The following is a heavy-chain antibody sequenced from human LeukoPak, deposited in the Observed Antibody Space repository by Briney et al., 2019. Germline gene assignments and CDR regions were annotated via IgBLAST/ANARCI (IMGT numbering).Heavy chain of an antibody. D-gene: IGHD3-3*01. J-gene: IGHJ4*02. CDR3: ARSRFSYADDY. Sequence: SETLSLTCTVSGGSISSGAYYWSWIRQHPGKGLEWIGYIYYSGGTYYNPSLESRVTILIDTSKNQFSLKLSSVTAADTAVYYSARSRFSYADDYWGQGTLVTVSS. CDR2: IYYSGGT. CDR1: GGSISSGAYY. V-gene: IGHV4-31*03.